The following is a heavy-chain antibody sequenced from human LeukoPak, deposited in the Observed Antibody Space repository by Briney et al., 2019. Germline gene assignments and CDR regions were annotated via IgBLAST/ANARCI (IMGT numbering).Heavy chain of an antibody. CDR2: IYYSGST. J-gene: IGHJ2*01. V-gene: IGHV4-39*07. D-gene: IGHD2-2*01. Sequence: SETLSLTCTVSGGSISSSSYYWGWIRQPPGKGLEWIGSIYYSGSTYYNPSLKSRVTISVDTSKNQFSLKLSSVTAADTAVYYCARVQVPAAIPWYFDLWGRGTLVTVSS. CDR3: ARVQVPAAIPWYFDL. CDR1: GGSISSSSYY.